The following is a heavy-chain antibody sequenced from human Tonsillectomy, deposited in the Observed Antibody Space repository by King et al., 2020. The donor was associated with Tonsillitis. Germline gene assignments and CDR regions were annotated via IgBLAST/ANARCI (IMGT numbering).Heavy chain of an antibody. CDR3: AHRPKSSYSSGWLFDY. CDR1: WFSLSTSGVC. D-gene: IGHD6-19*01. CDR2: IYCVDVK. V-gene: IGHV2-5*02. Sequence: TLKESGPPLVKPTQTLTLTCTFSWFSLSTSGVCVGWIRQPPGKALEWLALIYCVDVKRYSPSLKSRLTITKDTSKNQVVLTMANMDPVNTATYYCAHRPKSSYSSGWLFDYWGQGTLVTVSS. J-gene: IGHJ4*02.